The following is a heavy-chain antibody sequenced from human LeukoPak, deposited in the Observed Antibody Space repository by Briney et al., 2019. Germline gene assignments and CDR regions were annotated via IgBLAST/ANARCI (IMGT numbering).Heavy chain of an antibody. Sequence: AGSLRLSCAASGFTFSNAWMSWVRQAPGKGPDWVGRIKSKTDGGTTDYAAPVKGRFTISRVDSKNTLYLQMNSLQTEDTAVYYCTTDGPTAGVYGGNSDGAGDWGQGTLVTVSS. CDR3: TTDGPTAGVYGGNSDGAGD. CDR2: IKSKTDGGTT. J-gene: IGHJ4*02. CDR1: GFTFSNAW. D-gene: IGHD4-23*01. V-gene: IGHV3-15*01.